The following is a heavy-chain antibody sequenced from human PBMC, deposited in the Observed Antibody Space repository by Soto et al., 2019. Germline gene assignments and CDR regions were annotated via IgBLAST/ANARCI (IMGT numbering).Heavy chain of an antibody. CDR2: INAGNGNT. Sequence: WASVKVSCKASGYTFTSYAMHWVRQAPGQRLEWMGWINAGNGNTKYSQKFQGRVTITRDTSASTAYMELSSLRSEDTAVYYCARVGYYYDSSGPIRIWGQGTMVTVSS. V-gene: IGHV1-3*01. J-gene: IGHJ3*02. CDR3: ARVGYYYDSSGPIRI. CDR1: GYTFTSYA. D-gene: IGHD3-22*01.